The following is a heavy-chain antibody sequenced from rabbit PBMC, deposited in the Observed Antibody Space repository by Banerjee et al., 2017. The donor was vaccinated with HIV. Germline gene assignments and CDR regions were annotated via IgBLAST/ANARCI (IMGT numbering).Heavy chain of an antibody. CDR3: ARDLAVVIGWNFGL. CDR2: INTSSGNK. CDR1: GFSFRNRYV. V-gene: IGHV1S45*01. J-gene: IGHJ4*01. Sequence: QEQLVEYGGDLVQPEGSLTLTCTASGFSFRNRYVMCWVRQAPGEGLEWIACINTSSGNKVYASCAKGRFTITKTASTTVTLQMTSLTAADTATYFCARDLAVVIGWNFGLWGPGTLFTVS. D-gene: IGHD1-1*01.